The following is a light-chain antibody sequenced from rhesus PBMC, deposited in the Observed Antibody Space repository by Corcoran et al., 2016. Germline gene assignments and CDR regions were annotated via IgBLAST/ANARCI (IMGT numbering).Light chain of an antibody. CDR3: QHYYDDPYS. CDR2: KSS. V-gene: IGKV1-74*01. J-gene: IGKJ2*01. Sequence: DIQMTQSPSSLSASVGDRVTITCRTSENVNNYLNWYQQKPGKAPKLLIYKSSTLQSGVPSRFSGSGSGTDHIFTISSLQSEDVATYYCQHYYDDPYSFGLGTKVDIK. CDR1: ENVNNY.